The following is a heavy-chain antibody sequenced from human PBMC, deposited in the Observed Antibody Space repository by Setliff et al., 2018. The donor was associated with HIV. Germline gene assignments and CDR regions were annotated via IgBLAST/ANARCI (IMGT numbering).Heavy chain of an antibody. CDR3: VRVAGFSSSWFAY. D-gene: IGHD6-13*01. CDR1: GYAFSRFS. CDR2: ISDYNNNV. V-gene: IGHV1-18*01. Sequence: ASVKVSCKASGYAFSRFSLTWVRQAPGQGLEWMGWISDYNNNVEYAEKFQGRVTMTKDTSTGIAYLEMNSLRVEDAAMYYCVRVAGFSSSWFAYWGQGTLVTVSS. J-gene: IGHJ5*01.